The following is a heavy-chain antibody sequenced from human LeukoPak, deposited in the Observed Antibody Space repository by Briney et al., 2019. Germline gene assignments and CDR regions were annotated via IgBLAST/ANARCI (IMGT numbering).Heavy chain of an antibody. D-gene: IGHD4-17*01. CDR2: INPSGGST. CDR3: ARGIGDYSTGNWFDP. CDR1: GYTFTGYY. Sequence: ASVKVSCKASGYTFTGYYIHWVRQAPGQGLEWMGIINPSGGSTSYAQKFQGGVTMTRDMSTSTVYMELSSLRSEDTAVYYCARGIGDYSTGNWFDPWGQGTLVTVSS. V-gene: IGHV1-46*01. J-gene: IGHJ5*02.